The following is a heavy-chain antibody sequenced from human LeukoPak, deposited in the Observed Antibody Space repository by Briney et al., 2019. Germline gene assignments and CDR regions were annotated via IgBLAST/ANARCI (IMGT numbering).Heavy chain of an antibody. CDR1: GYTFTGYY. D-gene: IGHD6-6*01. Sequence: ASVKVSCKASGYTFTGYYMHWVRQAPGQGLEWMGWINPNSGGTNYAQKFQGRDTMTRDTSISTAYMELSRLRSDDTAVYYCARGRLGSSSSPWVYWGQGTLVTVSS. CDR2: INPNSGGT. CDR3: ARGRLGSSSSPWVY. J-gene: IGHJ4*02. V-gene: IGHV1-2*02.